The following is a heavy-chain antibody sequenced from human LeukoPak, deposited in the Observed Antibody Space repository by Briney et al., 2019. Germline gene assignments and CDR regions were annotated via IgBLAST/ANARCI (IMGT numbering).Heavy chain of an antibody. Sequence: GASVKVSCKASGYTFTSYGISWVRQAPGQGPEWMGWISAYTGNTNYAQKLQGRVTMTTDTSTSTAYMELRSLRSDDTAVYYCARVLAGHCSSTSCYFDYYYYYMDVWGKGTTVTVSS. CDR3: ARVLAGHCSSTSCYFDYYYYYMDV. D-gene: IGHD2-2*01. V-gene: IGHV1-18*01. CDR2: ISAYTGNT. CDR1: GYTFTSYG. J-gene: IGHJ6*03.